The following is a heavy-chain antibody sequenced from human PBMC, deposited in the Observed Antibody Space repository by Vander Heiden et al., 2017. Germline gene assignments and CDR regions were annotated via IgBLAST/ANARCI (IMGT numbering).Heavy chain of an antibody. CDR3: AKEVSAFDAFDI. Sequence: QVQLVESGGVVVQPVTSLSLSCAASGFTFSSFGMHWVRQAPGKGLEWVAVISPNGDADVYADTVKGRFTISRDNSKNTMYLQMNSLRAEDTAVYYCAKEVSAFDAFDIWGQGTTVTVSS. V-gene: IGHV3-30*18. J-gene: IGHJ3*02. CDR2: ISPNGDAD. CDR1: GFTFSSFG.